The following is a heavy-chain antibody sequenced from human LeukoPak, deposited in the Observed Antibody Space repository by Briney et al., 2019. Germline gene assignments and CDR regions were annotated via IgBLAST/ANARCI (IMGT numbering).Heavy chain of an antibody. Sequence: TGGSLRLSCAASGFTFSSYAMSWARQAPGKGLEWVSAISGSGGSTYYADSVKGRFTISRDNSKNTLYLQMNSLRAEDTAVYYCARSDFWSGVDYWGQGTLVTVSS. CDR1: GFTFSSYA. V-gene: IGHV3-23*01. CDR3: ARSDFWSGVDY. D-gene: IGHD3-3*01. CDR2: ISGSGGST. J-gene: IGHJ4*02.